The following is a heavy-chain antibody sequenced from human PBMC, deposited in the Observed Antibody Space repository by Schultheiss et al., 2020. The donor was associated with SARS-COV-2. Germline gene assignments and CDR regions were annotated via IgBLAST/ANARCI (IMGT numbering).Heavy chain of an antibody. CDR2: IYSGGST. V-gene: IGHV3-66*01. D-gene: IGHD6-13*01. CDR3: ARDFSAAGIRDVGSVDY. CDR1: GFTVSSNY. J-gene: IGHJ4*02. Sequence: GGFLRLSCAASGFTVSSNYMSWVRQAPGKGLEWVSVIYSGGSTYYADSVKGRFTISRDNSKNTLYLQMNSLRAEDTAVYYCARDFSAAGIRDVGSVDYWGQGTLGTVSS.